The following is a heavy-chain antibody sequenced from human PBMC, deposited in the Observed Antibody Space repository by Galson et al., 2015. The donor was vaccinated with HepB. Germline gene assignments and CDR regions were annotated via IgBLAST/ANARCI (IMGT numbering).Heavy chain of an antibody. J-gene: IGHJ3*02. CDR1: GYTFTGHY. CDR3: ARVPRRYSYGYRGAFDI. Sequence: SVKVSCKASGYTFTGHYMHWVRQAPGQGLEWMGWINPNSGGTNYAQKFQGRDTMTRDTSISTAYMELSRLRSDDTAVYYCARVPRRYSYGYRGAFDIWGQGTMVTVSS. CDR2: INPNSGGT. V-gene: IGHV1-2*02. D-gene: IGHD5-18*01.